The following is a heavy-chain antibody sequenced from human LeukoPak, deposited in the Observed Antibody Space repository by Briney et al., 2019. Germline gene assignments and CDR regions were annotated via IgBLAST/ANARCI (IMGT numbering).Heavy chain of an antibody. CDR2: INPNSGGP. Sequence: ASVKVCCKASGGTFSSYAISWVRQAPGQGLGWMGWINPNSGGPNYAQKFQGWVTTTRDTSISTAYMELSRLRSDDTAVYYCARSGWFGELLFDYWGQGTLVTVSS. CDR3: ARSGWFGELLFDY. D-gene: IGHD3-10*01. J-gene: IGHJ4*02. CDR1: GGTFSSYA. V-gene: IGHV1-2*04.